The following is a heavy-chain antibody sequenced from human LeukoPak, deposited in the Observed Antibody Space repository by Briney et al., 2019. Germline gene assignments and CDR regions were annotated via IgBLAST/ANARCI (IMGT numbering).Heavy chain of an antibody. V-gene: IGHV1-69*04. CDR3: ARDVALVREVDY. Sequence: SVKVSCRASGGTFSSYAISWVRQAPGQGLEWMGRIIPILGIANYAQKFQGRVTITADKSTSTAYMELSSLRSEDTAVYYCARDVALVREVDYWGQGTLVTVSS. J-gene: IGHJ4*02. D-gene: IGHD6-6*01. CDR2: IIPILGIA. CDR1: GGTFSSYA.